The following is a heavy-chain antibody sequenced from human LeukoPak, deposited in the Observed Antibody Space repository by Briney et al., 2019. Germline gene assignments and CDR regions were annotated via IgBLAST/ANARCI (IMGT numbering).Heavy chain of an antibody. CDR3: AREVVVPAGSPLSHAFDI. CDR1: GGSISSYY. V-gene: IGHV4-59*01. D-gene: IGHD2-2*01. J-gene: IGHJ3*02. Sequence: SETLSLTCTVSGGSISSYYWSWIRQPPGKGLEWIGYIYYSGSTNYNPSLKSRVTISVDTSKNQFSLKLSSVTAADTAVYYCAREVVVPAGSPLSHAFDIWGQGTMVTVSS. CDR2: IYYSGST.